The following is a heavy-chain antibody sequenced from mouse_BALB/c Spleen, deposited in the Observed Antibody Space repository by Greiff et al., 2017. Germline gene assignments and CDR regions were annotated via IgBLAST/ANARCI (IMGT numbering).Heavy chain of an antibody. CDR1: GFTFTDYY. Sequence: EVQLVESGGGLVQPGGSLRLSCATSGFTFTDYYMSWVRQPPGKALEWLGFIRNKANGYTTEYSASVKGRFTISRDNSQSILYLQMNTLRAEDGATYYCARDIGYGNSFFDDWGQGTTLTVSS. D-gene: IGHD2-1*01. V-gene: IGHV7-3*02. CDR2: IRNKANGYTT. CDR3: ARDIGYGNSFFDD. J-gene: IGHJ2*01.